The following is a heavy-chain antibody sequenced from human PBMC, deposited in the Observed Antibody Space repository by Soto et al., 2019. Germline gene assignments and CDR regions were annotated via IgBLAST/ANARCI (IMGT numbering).Heavy chain of an antibody. D-gene: IGHD6-13*01. Sequence: PSETLSLTCAVYGGSFSGYYWSWIRQPPGKGLEWIGEINHSGSTNYNPSLKSRVTISVDTSKNQFSLKLSSVTAADTAVYYCAREEGGASSWYSYMDVWGKGTTVTVSS. V-gene: IGHV4-34*01. CDR3: AREEGGASSWYSYMDV. CDR2: INHSGST. J-gene: IGHJ6*03. CDR1: GGSFSGYY.